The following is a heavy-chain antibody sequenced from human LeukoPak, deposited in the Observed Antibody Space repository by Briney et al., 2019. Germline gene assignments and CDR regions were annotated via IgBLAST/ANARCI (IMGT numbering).Heavy chain of an antibody. D-gene: IGHD6-6*01. CDR1: GYTFTSYG. CDR2: ISAYNGNT. V-gene: IGHV1-18*01. CDR3: ARGNSSRGYYYMDV. J-gene: IGHJ6*03. Sequence: ASVKVSCKASGYTFTSYGISGVRQAPGQGLEWMGWISAYNGNTNYAQKLQGRVTMTRDTSISTAYMELSRLGSDDTAVYYCARGNSSRGYYYMDVWGKGTTVTVSS.